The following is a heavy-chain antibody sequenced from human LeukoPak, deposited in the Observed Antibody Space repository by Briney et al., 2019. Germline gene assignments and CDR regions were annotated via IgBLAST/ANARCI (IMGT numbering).Heavy chain of an antibody. Sequence: GESLQISCKGSGYSFTSYWIGWVRQLPGKGLEWMGIIYPGDSDTRYSPSFQGQVTISADKSISTAFLQWSSLKASDTAMYYCARRSDSSGYYYVKAFDYWGQGTLVTVSS. CDR2: IYPGDSDT. V-gene: IGHV5-51*01. J-gene: IGHJ4*02. CDR3: ARRSDSSGYYYVKAFDY. D-gene: IGHD3-22*01. CDR1: GYSFTSYW.